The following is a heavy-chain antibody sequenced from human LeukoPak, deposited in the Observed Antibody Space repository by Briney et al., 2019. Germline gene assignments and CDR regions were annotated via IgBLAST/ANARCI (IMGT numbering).Heavy chain of an antibody. J-gene: IGHJ4*02. Sequence: PGGSLRLSCAASGFTFSSYSMNWVRQAPGKGLEWVSSISSSSSYIYYADSVKGRFTISRDNAKNSLYLQMNSLRAEDTAVYYCASIIRYYYDSSGFPSGWGRGTLVTVSS. CDR2: ISSSSSYI. V-gene: IGHV3-21*01. D-gene: IGHD3-22*01. CDR3: ASIIRYYYDSSGFPSG. CDR1: GFTFSSYS.